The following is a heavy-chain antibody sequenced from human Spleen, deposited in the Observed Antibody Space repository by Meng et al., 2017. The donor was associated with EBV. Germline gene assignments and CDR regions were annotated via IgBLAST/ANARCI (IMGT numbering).Heavy chain of an antibody. CDR2: IYHSGST. J-gene: IGHJ4*02. CDR3: ARGLPLGGFDY. V-gene: IGHV4-4*02. Sequence: QVQLVQSGSELKKPGASVKVSCLAPGSSFNTYAMSWVRQAPGQGLEWMGEIYHSGSTNYNPSLKSRVTILVDKSNNQFSLKLSSVTAADTAVYYCARGLPLGGFDYWGQGTLVTVSS. CDR1: GSSFNTYA.